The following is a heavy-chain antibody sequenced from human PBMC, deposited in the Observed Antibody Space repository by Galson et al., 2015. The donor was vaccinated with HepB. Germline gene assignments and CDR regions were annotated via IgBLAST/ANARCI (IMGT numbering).Heavy chain of an antibody. V-gene: IGHV3-23*01. D-gene: IGHD6-6*01. Sequence: SLRLSCAASGFTFSAYAMSWVRQAPGKGLEWVSTISGSGGRTYYADSVKGRFTISRDNSKNTLYLQMNSLRAEDTAVYYCAKVKYHYFEYWGQGTLVTVSS. J-gene: IGHJ4*02. CDR3: AKVKYHYFEY. CDR2: ISGSGGRT. CDR1: GFTFSAYA.